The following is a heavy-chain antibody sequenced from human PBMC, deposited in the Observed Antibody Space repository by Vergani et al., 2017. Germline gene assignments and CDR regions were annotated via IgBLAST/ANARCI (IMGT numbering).Heavy chain of an antibody. Sequence: VQLVQSGAEVKKPGSSVKVSCKASGGTFSSYAMSWVRQAPGKGLEWVSAISGSGGSTYYADSVKGRFTISRDNSKNTLYLQMNSLRAEDTAIYYCAKTLTWGQGTLVTVSS. V-gene: IGHV3-23*04. CDR1: GGTFSSYA. CDR2: ISGSGGST. CDR3: AKTLT. D-gene: IGHD3-16*01. J-gene: IGHJ5*02.